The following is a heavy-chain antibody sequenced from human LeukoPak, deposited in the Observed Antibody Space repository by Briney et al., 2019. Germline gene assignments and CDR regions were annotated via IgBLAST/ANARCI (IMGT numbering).Heavy chain of an antibody. V-gene: IGHV3-30*02. J-gene: IGHJ4*02. Sequence: GGSLRLSCAASGFTFSSYGMHWVRQAPGKGLEWVAFIRYDGSNKYYADSVKGRFTISRDNSKNTLYLQMNSLRAEDTAVYYCAKDLYDYSNYGTFDYWGQGALVTVSS. CDR2: IRYDGSNK. CDR3: AKDLYDYSNYGTFDY. CDR1: GFTFSSYG. D-gene: IGHD4-11*01.